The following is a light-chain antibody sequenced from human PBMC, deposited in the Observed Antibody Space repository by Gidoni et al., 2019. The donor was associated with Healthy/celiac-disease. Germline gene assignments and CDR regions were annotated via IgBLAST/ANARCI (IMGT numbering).Light chain of an antibody. V-gene: IGKV3-20*01. J-gene: IGKJ2*01. CDR2: GES. CDR1: QSVSSSY. CDR3: QQYGSSPPYT. Sequence: EIVLTQSPGTLSLSPGERATLSCRASQSVSSSYLAWYQQNPGQGPRLLIYGESSRATGIPDRSSGSGSGTDFTLTISRLEHEDFAVYYCQQYGSSPPYTFGQGTKLEIK.